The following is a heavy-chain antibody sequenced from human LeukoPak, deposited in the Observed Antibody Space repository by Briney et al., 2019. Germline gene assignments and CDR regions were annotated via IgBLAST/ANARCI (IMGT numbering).Heavy chain of an antibody. CDR1: GNYW. CDR3: ARARDYDFWSGYGY. V-gene: IGHV3-53*01. D-gene: IGHD3-3*01. J-gene: IGHJ4*02. CDR2: IYSGGST. Sequence: GGSLRLSCAASGNYWMHWVRQAPGKGLEWVSVIYSGGSTYYADSVKGRFTISRDNSKNTLYLQMNSLRAEDTAVYYCARARDYDFWSGYGYWGQGTLVTVSS.